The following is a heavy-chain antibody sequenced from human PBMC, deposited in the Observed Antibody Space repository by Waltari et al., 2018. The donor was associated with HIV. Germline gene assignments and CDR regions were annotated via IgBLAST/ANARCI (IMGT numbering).Heavy chain of an antibody. CDR2: MKPKRGDR. D-gene: IGHD3-3*01. Sequence: VQLSQSGAEMKQPGASVTVSCQASEDTLSNFDVNWVRHATGQGLEWMAWMKPKRGDRGYARKFEGRVHLAKNSGIRAVYLELSRLTSQDTGVYFWTLSRPGGMFGDFWGQGTQVTVSS. CDR3: TLSRPGGMFGDF. V-gene: IGHV1-8*01. CDR1: EDTLSNFD. J-gene: IGHJ4*02.